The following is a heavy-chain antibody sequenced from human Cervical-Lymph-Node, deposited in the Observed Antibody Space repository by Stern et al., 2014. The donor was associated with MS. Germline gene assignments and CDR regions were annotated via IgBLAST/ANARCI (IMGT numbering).Heavy chain of an antibody. CDR3: ARMNTNHPDYYYGMDV. CDR1: GGTFSSYI. V-gene: IGHV1-69*02. J-gene: IGHJ6*02. D-gene: IGHD1-14*01. Sequence: QVQLVQSGAEVKKPGSSVKVSCKASGGTFSSYIISWVRQAPGHGLEWMGRIITIRQITDYAQKFQGRVTISADKSTTTAYMELTSLTSEDTAVYYCARMNTNHPDYYYGMDVWGQGTTVTVSS. CDR2: IITIRQIT.